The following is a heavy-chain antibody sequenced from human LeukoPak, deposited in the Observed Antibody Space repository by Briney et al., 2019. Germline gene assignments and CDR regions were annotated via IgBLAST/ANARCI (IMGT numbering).Heavy chain of an antibody. V-gene: IGHV1-18*01. Sequence: ASVKVSCKASGYTFTDSGTSWVRQAPGQGLEWMGWISAYNGNTNYAQKLQGRVTMTTDTSTSTAYMELRSLRSDDTAVYYCARDGYNWRKSWDDAFDIWGQGTMVTVSS. D-gene: IGHD1-1*01. J-gene: IGHJ3*02. CDR2: ISAYNGNT. CDR3: ARDGYNWRKSWDDAFDI. CDR1: GYTFTDSG.